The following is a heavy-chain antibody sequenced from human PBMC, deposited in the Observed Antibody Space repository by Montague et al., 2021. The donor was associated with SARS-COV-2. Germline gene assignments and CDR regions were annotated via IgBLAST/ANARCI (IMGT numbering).Heavy chain of an antibody. CDR1: GDSVSSNTAA. CDR2: TYYRSKWYY. V-gene: IGHV6-1*01. D-gene: IGHD6-13*01. CDR3: VRDPRYSLSWSFDY. Sequence: CAISGDSVSSNTAAWNWIRQSPSRGLEWLGRTYYRSKWYYDYAVSVKSRMTISPDTSKNQFSLQLSPVTPEDRAVYYCVRDPRYSLSWSFDYWGQGTLVTVSS. J-gene: IGHJ4*02.